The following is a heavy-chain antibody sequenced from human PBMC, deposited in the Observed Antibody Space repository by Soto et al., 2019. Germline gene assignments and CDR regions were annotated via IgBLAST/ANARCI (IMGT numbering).Heavy chain of an antibody. D-gene: IGHD6-19*01. CDR3: ARGSGWYSAPDY. V-gene: IGHV3-21*01. J-gene: IGHJ4*02. CDR2: ISSSSSYI. Sequence: EVQLVESGGGLVKPGGSLRLSCAASGFTFSSYSMNWVRQAPGKGLEWVSSISSSSSYIYYADSVKGRFTISRDNAKNSLYLQMNSLRAEDTAVYYCARGSGWYSAPDYWGQGTLVTVSS. CDR1: GFTFSSYS.